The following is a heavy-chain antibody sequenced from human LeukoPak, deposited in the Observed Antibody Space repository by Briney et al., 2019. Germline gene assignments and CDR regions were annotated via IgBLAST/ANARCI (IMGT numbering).Heavy chain of an antibody. CDR3: ARYDYWSGYYPLDL. CDR2: IRYDASNE. J-gene: IGHJ4*02. D-gene: IGHD3-3*01. V-gene: IGHV3-30*02. Sequence: GGSLRLSCVASGFAFNMYSMHWVRQAPGKGLQWVAFIRYDASNEYYVESVKGRFTISRDNTENTLYLQMNSLRAEDTAVYYCARYDYWSGYYPLDLWGQGTLVTVSS. CDR1: GFAFNMYS.